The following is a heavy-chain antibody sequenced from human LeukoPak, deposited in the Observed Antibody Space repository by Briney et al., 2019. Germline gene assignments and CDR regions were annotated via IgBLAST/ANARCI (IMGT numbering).Heavy chain of an antibody. CDR3: ARADYSGYDQRFDY. D-gene: IGHD5-12*01. V-gene: IGHV4-59*01. J-gene: IGHJ4*02. CDR1: GGSISTYY. CDR2: FSYSGST. Sequence: PSETLSLTCTVSGGSISTYYWNWIRLPPGKGLEWIGYFSYSGSTRYNPSLVSRVSISVDTSEKRFSLELRSVTAADTAVYYCARADYSGYDQRFDYWGQGTLVTVSS.